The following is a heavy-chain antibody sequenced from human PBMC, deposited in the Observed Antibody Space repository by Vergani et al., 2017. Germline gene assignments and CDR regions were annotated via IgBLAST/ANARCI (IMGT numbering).Heavy chain of an antibody. J-gene: IGHJ4*02. CDR1: GYTFTDYF. V-gene: IGHV1-2*02. D-gene: IGHD2-2*01. Sequence: QVHLVQSGAEMKKPGASAKVSCKTSGYTFTDYFMHWVRQAPGQGLEWMGWINPNSGGTNYAQKFQGRVTMTRDTSISTAYMELSNLRSDDTAVYYCARVGTSSNRDYFDYWGQGTLVTGSS. CDR3: ARVGTSSNRDYFDY. CDR2: INPNSGGT.